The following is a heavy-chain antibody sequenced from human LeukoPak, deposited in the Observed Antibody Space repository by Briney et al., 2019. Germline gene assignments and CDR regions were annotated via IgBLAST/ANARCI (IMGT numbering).Heavy chain of an antibody. CDR2: IYSGGST. J-gene: IGHJ4*02. V-gene: IGHV3-66*01. Sequence: PGGSLRLSCAASGFTVSSNYMSWVRQAPGKGLEWVSVIYSGGSTYYADSVKGRFTISRDNSKNTLYLQMNSLRAEDTAVYYCARDIRVRGAVNDYWGQGTLVTVSS. D-gene: IGHD3-10*01. CDR1: GFTVSSNY. CDR3: ARDIRVRGAVNDY.